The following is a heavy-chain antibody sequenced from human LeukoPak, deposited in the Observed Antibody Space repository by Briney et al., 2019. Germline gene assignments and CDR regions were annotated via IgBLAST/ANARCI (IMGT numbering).Heavy chain of an antibody. CDR1: XDYX. Sequence: XDYXXSXIRQAPXKXXEWVSYISSSGSTIYYADSVKGRFTISRDNAKXSLYLQMNSLRAEDTAVYYXXXXXXXXXXXXXXXDYXGQXTXVTVSS. V-gene: IGHV3-11*01. J-gene: IGHJ4*02. CDR2: ISSSGSTI. CDR3: XXXXXXXXXXXXXXDY.